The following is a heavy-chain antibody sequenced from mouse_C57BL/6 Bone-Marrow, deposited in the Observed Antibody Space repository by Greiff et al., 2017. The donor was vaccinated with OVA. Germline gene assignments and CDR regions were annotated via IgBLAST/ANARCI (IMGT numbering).Heavy chain of an antibody. V-gene: IGHV1-81*01. CDR3: ATPYYSNYGYFDV. CDR2: IYPRSGNT. CDR1: GYTFTSYG. J-gene: IGHJ1*03. D-gene: IGHD2-5*01. Sequence: QVQLQQSGAELARPGASVKLSCKASGYTFTSYGISWVKQRTGQGLEWIGEIYPRSGNTYYNEKFKGKATLTADKSSSTAYMELRSLTSEDSAVYFCATPYYSNYGYFDVWGTGTTVTVSS.